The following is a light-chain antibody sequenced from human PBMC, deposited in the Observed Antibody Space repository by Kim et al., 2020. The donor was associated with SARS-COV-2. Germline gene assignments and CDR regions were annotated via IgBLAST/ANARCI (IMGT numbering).Light chain of an antibody. CDR1: SDNSNYK. Sequence: TGNQSSDNSNYKVDWDQQRPGKGPRLVMGVGNGGIVGSKGDGIPDRCSVLGSGLNRYLTIKNIQEEDESDYHCGADHGSGSNFVRVFGGGTQLTVL. CDR2: VGNGGIVG. V-gene: IGLV9-49*01. CDR3: GADHGSGSNFVRV. J-gene: IGLJ3*02.